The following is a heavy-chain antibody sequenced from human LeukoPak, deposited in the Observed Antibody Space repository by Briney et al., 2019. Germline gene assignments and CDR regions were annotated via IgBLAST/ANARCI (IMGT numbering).Heavy chain of an antibody. CDR3: ARSIRFLEWLCETRVCPKKYYFDY. V-gene: IGHV1-8*01. CDR1: GYTFTSYD. J-gene: IGHJ4*02. D-gene: IGHD3-3*01. Sequence: ASVKVSCKASGYTFTSYDINWVRQATGQGLEWMGWMNPHSGNTGYAQKFQGRVTMTRNTSISTAYMELSSLRSEDTAVYYCARSIRFLEWLCETRVCPKKYYFDYWGQGTLVTVSS. CDR2: MNPHSGNT.